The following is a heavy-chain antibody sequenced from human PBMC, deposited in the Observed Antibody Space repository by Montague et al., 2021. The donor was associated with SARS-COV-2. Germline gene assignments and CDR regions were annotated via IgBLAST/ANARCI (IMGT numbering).Heavy chain of an antibody. J-gene: IGHJ6*02. Sequence: SETLSLTCTVSGGSISSYYWSWIRQPPGQGLEWIGYIYYSGSTNYNPSLKSRVTISVATSKNQFSLKLSSVTAADTAVYYCARDLVAGGMDVWGQGTTVTVSS. V-gene: IGHV4-59*01. D-gene: IGHD2-8*02. CDR3: ARDLVAGGMDV. CDR1: GGSISSYY. CDR2: IYYSGST.